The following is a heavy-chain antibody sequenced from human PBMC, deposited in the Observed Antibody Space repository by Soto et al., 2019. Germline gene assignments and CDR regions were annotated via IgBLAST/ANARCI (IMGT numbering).Heavy chain of an antibody. D-gene: IGHD1-26*01. J-gene: IGHJ4*02. CDR1: GFTFSSNG. CDR2: ISYDGSNK. CDR3: AKGMWSYVPIDY. Sequence: QVQLVESGGGVVQPGRSLRLSCAASGFTFSSNGMHWVRQSPGKGLEWVAVISYDGSNKYYADFVKGRFTISRDNAKNTLYLQMNSLRTEDTAVYYCAKGMWSYVPIDYWGQGTLVTASS. V-gene: IGHV3-30*18.